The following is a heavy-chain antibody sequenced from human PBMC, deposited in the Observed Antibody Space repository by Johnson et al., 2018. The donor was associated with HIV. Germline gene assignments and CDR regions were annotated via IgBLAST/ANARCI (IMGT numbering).Heavy chain of an antibody. V-gene: IGHV3-30-3*01. CDR2: ISYDGSSK. CDR1: RFTFSSYP. CDR3: ARLPI. Sequence: QVQLLESGGGVVQPGRSLTLSCAASRFTFSSYPMHWVRQAPGKGLEWVAVISYDGSSKYYADSVKGRFTISRDNAKNSLYLQMNSLRGEDTAVYYCARLPIWGQGTMVTVSS. J-gene: IGHJ3*02.